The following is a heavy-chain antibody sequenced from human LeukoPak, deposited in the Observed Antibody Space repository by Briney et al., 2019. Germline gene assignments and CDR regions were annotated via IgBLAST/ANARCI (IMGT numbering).Heavy chain of an antibody. CDR3: ARVWQDYSGVDY. CDR2: ISTTGTTI. V-gene: IGHV3-48*02. CDR1: GFTFSAYH. Sequence: PGGSLRLSCAASGFTFSAYHINWVRQAPGKGLKWISYISTTGTTIHYADSGKGRFAISRDNAKSSLYLQMNSLRDEDTAVYYCARVWQDYSGVDYWGQGTLVTVSS. D-gene: IGHD2-21*01. J-gene: IGHJ4*02.